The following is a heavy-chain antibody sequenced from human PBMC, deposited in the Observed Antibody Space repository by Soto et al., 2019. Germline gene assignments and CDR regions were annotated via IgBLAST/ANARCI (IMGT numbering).Heavy chain of an antibody. D-gene: IGHD3-9*01. J-gene: IGHJ5*02. V-gene: IGHV1-46*01. Sequence: ASVKVSCKASGYTFTSYYMHWVRQAPGQGLEWMGIINPSGGSTSYAQKFQGRVTMTRDTSTSTVYMELSSLRSEDTAVYYCARDLPHHRHYDILTGSVAWFDPWVQGTLVTVSS. CDR3: ARDLPHHRHYDILTGSVAWFDP. CDR2: INPSGGST. CDR1: GYTFTSYY.